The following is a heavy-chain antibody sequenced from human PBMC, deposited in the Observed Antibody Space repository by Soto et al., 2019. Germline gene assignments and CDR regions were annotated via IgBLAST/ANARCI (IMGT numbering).Heavy chain of an antibody. CDR3: ARARPYYYDSSGYYPQDYYYYGMDV. D-gene: IGHD3-22*01. CDR2: ISAYNGNT. Sequence: GASGKVSCKASGYTFTSYGISWVRQAPGQGLEWMGWISAYNGNTNYAQKLQGRVTMTTDTSTSTAYMELRSLRSDDTAVYYCARARPYYYDSSGYYPQDYYYYGMDVLGQGTTVTVSS. CDR1: GYTFTSYG. V-gene: IGHV1-18*01. J-gene: IGHJ6*02.